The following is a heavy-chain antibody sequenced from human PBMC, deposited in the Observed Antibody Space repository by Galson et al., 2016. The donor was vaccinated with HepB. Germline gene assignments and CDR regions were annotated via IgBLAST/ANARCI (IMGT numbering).Heavy chain of an antibody. Sequence: LSLTCAVYGGSFSGYYWSWIRQPPGKGLEWIGEINHSGSTNYNPSLKSRVTISVDTSKYQFSLELSSVTAADTAVYYCARAASGTTYFGVWGQGTLVTVSS. CDR1: GGSFSGYY. J-gene: IGHJ4*02. V-gene: IGHV4-34*01. CDR2: INHSGST. CDR3: ARAASGTTYFGV. D-gene: IGHD1-1*01.